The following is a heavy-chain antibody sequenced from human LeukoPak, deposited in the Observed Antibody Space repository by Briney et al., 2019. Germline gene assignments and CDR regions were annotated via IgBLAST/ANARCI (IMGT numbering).Heavy chain of an antibody. CDR1: GGSISSYY. J-gene: IGHJ4*02. Sequence: SETLSLTCTVSGGSISSYYWSWIRQPPGKGLEWIGYIYYSGSTNYNPSLKGRVTISVDTSKNQFSLKLSSVTAADTAVYYCARSYDSSGYPGDYWGQGTLVTVSS. D-gene: IGHD3-22*01. V-gene: IGHV4-59*08. CDR3: ARSYDSSGYPGDY. CDR2: IYYSGST.